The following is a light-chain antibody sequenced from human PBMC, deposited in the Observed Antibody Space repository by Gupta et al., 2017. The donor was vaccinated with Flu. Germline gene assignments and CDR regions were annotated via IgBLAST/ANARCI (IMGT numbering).Light chain of an antibody. J-gene: IGKJ4*01. CDR3: QQYIQYSGT. V-gene: IGKV1-5*03. CDR1: QSMSSW. CDR2: KAS. Sequence: DIQMSQPPSSLSASVGDRVTLTCRASQSMSSWLAWYLQKPGKAPKLLIYKASSLECGVPARFSGSGSGTEFTLKISRVEPDDFATYYCQQYIQYSGTFGGGTKVEIK.